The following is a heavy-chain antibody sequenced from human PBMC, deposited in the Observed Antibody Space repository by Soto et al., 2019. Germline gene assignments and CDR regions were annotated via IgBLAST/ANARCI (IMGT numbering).Heavy chain of an antibody. CDR2: ISGGSGYT. J-gene: IGHJ4*02. CDR1: GVTLSDFH. V-gene: IGHV3-11*06. D-gene: IGHD4-17*01. Sequence: QVQLVESGGGLVKPGGSLRLSCGASGVTLSDFHMSWIRQAPGKGLEWVSYISGGSGYTKYADPVKGRFTISRDSAKNSLYLQMNSLRAEDTAVYYCAREYGRLDYWGQGTLVTVSS. CDR3: AREYGRLDY.